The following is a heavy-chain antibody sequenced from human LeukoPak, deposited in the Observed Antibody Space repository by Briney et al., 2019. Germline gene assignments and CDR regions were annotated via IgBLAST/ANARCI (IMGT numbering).Heavy chain of an antibody. CDR2: IGISDGST. CDR1: ASTFDNYA. J-gene: IGHJ3*01. D-gene: IGHD3-3*01. V-gene: IGHV3-23*01. Sequence: GVSLRLSCEAYASTFDNYAMSWVRQAQGKGLEWVSTIGISDGSTYYEDAVKSRFTISRDNSKKTVILQMNRLRVEDTAVYYCAKDRWEITIGDAFGFWGQGTKVAVSS. CDR3: AKDRWEITIGDAFGF.